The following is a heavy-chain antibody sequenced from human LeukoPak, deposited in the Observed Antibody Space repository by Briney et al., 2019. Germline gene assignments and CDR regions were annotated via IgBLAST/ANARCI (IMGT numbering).Heavy chain of an antibody. CDR3: ARDRSGYSGYDFFDS. V-gene: IGHV3-48*03. D-gene: IGHD5-12*01. Sequence: GGSLRLSCAASGFIFSSFAMNWVRQAPGKGLEWVSYISVSGSTIYYADSVKGRFTISRDNAKNSLYLQMNSLRAEDTAIYYCARDRSGYSGYDFFDSWGQGTLVTVSS. CDR1: GFIFSSFA. CDR2: ISVSGSTI. J-gene: IGHJ4*02.